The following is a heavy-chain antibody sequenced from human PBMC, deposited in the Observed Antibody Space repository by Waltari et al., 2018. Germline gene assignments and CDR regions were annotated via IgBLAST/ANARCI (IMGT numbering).Heavy chain of an antibody. CDR3: VRENCSVTSCFKHFDY. CDR1: GLSFGTYN. CDR2: ISSSSAYK. D-gene: IGHD2-2*01. V-gene: IGHV3-21*01. Sequence: EGQLVESGGGLVKPGGSLSLSCAASGLSFGTYNMTWVRQAPGKGLEWVSYISSSSAYKYYADSVKGRFAISRDNAKNLLFLQMNSLRADDTAVYYCVRENCSVTSCFKHFDYWGRGILVTVSS. J-gene: IGHJ4*02.